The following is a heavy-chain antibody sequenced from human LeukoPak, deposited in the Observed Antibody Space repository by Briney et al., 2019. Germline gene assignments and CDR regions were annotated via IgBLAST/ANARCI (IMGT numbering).Heavy chain of an antibody. CDR3: ASGYYDSSGYYLNWFDP. V-gene: IGHV4-34*01. D-gene: IGHD3-22*01. CDR1: GGSFSGYY. J-gene: IGHJ5*02. Sequence: SETLSLTCAVYGGSFSGYYWSWIRQPPGKGLEWIGEINHSGSTNYNPSLKSRVTISVDTSKNQFSLKLSSVTAADTAVYYCASGYYDSSGYYLNWFDPWGQGTLVTVSS. CDR2: INHSGST.